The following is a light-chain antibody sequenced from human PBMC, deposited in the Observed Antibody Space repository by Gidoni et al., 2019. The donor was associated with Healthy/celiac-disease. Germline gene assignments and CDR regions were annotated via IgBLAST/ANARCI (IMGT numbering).Light chain of an antibody. V-gene: IGKV3-20*01. Sequence: EIVLTQSPGTLSLSPGERATLSFSASQSVSSSYLAWYKQKPGQAPRLLIYGASSRATGIPDRFRGSGSGTDFTLTISRLEPEDFAVYYGQQYGSSPAITFXQXTRLXIK. CDR3: QQYGSSPAIT. CDR2: GAS. J-gene: IGKJ5*01. CDR1: QSVSSSY.